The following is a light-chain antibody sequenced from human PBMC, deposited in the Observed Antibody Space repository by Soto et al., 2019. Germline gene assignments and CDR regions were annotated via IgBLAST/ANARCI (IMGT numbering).Light chain of an antibody. CDR1: QSVSSN. CDR2: DAS. Sequence: EIVLTQSPGTLSLSPGERATLSCRASQSVSSNYVAWYQQKPGQTPRLLIYDASTRATGIPARFSGTGSGTDFILTISSLQSEDFAVYYCQQYNNWPLAFGGGTKVDIK. V-gene: IGKV3-15*01. CDR3: QQYNNWPLA. J-gene: IGKJ4*01.